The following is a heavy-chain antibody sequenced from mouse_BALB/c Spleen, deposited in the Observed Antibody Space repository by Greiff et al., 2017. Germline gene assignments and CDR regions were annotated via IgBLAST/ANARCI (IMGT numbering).Heavy chain of an antibody. J-gene: IGHJ4*01. CDR2: INHSSGYT. Sequence: QVQLKESAAELARPGASVKMSCKASGYTFTSYTMHWVKQRPGQGLEWIGYINHSSGYTEYNQKFKDKTTLTADKSSSTAYMQLSSLTSEDSAVYYCARHYYGSSLYYAMDYWGQGTSVTVSS. D-gene: IGHD1-1*01. CDR3: ARHYYGSSLYYAMDY. V-gene: IGHV1-4*02. CDR1: GYTFTSYT.